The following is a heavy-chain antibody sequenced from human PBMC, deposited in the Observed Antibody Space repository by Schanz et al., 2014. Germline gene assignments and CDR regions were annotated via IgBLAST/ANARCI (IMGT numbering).Heavy chain of an antibody. CDR3: AKTLFPGGTQTFGN. V-gene: IGHV3-23*01. CDR1: GFTFSAYA. J-gene: IGHJ4*02. Sequence: EVQLLESGGGLVQPGGSLRLSCAASGFTFSAYAMTWVRQIPGKGLEWVSAISASGGTTYYADSVKGRFTISRDNSKSTLYVEMNSLRVEDTAVYYCAKTLFPGGTQTFGNSGRGTRVTVSS. CDR2: ISASGGTT. D-gene: IGHD2-8*02.